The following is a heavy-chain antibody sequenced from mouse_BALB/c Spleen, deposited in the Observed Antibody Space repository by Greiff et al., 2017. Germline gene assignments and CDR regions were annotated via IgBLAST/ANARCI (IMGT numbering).Heavy chain of an antibody. CDR1: GYAFTNYL. D-gene: IGHD2-14*01. V-gene: IGHV1-54*01. CDR3: ARGYDENYAMDY. CDR2: INPGSGGT. Sequence: QVHVKQSGAELVRPGTSVKVSCKASGYAFTNYLIEWVKQRPGQGLEWIGVINPGSGGTNYNEKFKGKATLTADKSSSTAYMQLSSLTSDDSAVYFCARGYDENYAMDYWGQGTSVTVSS. J-gene: IGHJ4*01.